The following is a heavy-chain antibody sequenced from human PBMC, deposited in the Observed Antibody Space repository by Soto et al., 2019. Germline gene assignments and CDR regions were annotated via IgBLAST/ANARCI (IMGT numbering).Heavy chain of an antibody. CDR2: IYYSGST. J-gene: IGHJ5*02. CDR1: GGSISSGDYY. V-gene: IGHV4-30-4*01. D-gene: IGHD2-2*01. Sequence: SETLSLTCTVSGGSISSGDYYWSWIRQPPGKGLEWIGYIYYSGSTYYNPSLESRVTISVDTSKNQFSLKLSSVTAADTAVYYCARAIVLVPAAMDWFDPWGQGTLVTVSS. CDR3: ARAIVLVPAAMDWFDP.